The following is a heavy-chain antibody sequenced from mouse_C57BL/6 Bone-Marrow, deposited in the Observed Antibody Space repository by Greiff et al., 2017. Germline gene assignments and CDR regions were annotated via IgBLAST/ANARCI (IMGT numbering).Heavy chain of an antibody. V-gene: IGHV1-55*01. CDR2: IYPGSGST. J-gene: IGHJ4*01. CDR1: GYTFTSYW. CDR3: ARTPYYYGSSYYAMDY. Sequence: QVHVKQPGAELVKPGASVKMSCKASGYTFTSYWITWVKQRPGQGLEWIGDIYPGSGSTNYNEKFKSKATLTVDTSSSTAYMQLSSLTSEDSAVYYCARTPYYYGSSYYAMDYWGQGTSVTVSS. D-gene: IGHD1-1*01.